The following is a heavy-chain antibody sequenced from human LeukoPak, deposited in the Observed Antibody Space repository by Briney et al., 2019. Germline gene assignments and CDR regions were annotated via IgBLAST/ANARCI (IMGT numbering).Heavy chain of an antibody. D-gene: IGHD2-15*01. J-gene: IGHJ2*01. CDR1: GGSISSYY. V-gene: IGHV4-59*08. Sequence: SETLSLTCTVSGGSISSYYWSWIRQPPGKGLEWIGYIYYSGSTNYNPSLKSRVAISVDTSKNQFSLKLSSVTAADTAVYYCARLRDGRYCSGGSCYRPWYFDLWGRGTLVTVSS. CDR3: ARLRDGRYCSGGSCYRPWYFDL. CDR2: IYYSGST.